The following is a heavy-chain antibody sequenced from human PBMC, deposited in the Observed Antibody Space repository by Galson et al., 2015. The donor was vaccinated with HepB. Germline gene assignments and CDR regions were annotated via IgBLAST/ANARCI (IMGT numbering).Heavy chain of an antibody. D-gene: IGHD5-18*01. J-gene: IGHJ4*02. CDR3: ARDDGGYTYGSHFDY. Sequence: SLRLSCAASGFTFSIYAMHWVRQAPGKGLEWVAVISYDGSNKYYADSVKGRFTISRDNSKNTLYLQMNSLRAEDTAVYYCARDDGGYTYGSHFDYWGQGTLVTVSS. CDR2: ISYDGSNK. CDR1: GFTFSIYA. V-gene: IGHV3-30-3*01.